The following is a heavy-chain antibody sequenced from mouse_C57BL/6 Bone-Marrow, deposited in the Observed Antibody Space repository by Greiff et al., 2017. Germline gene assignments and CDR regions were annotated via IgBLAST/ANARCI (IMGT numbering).Heavy chain of an antibody. Sequence: QVQLQQPGAELVRPGSSVKLSCKASGYTFTSYWMHWVKQRPIQGLEWLGNIDPSDRETHSNQKFKDKATLTVDKSSSTAYMQLSSLTSEDSAVYFCAHSSGLAWFAYWGQGTLVTVSA. V-gene: IGHV1-52*01. CDR3: AHSSGLAWFAY. D-gene: IGHD3-2*02. J-gene: IGHJ3*01. CDR1: GYTFTSYW. CDR2: IDPSDRET.